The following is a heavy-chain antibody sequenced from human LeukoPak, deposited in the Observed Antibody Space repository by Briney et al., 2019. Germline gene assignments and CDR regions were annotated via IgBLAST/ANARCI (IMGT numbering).Heavy chain of an antibody. D-gene: IGHD3-10*01. CDR1: GGSINNYY. CDR2: ISYSGST. V-gene: IGHV4-59*01. J-gene: IGHJ4*02. CDR3: TREPYYGSGSYDY. Sequence: PSETMSLTCTVSGGSINNYYWSWIRQTPGKGLEYIGYISYSGSTNFNPSLKSRVTVSVDTSKNQFSLRLSSVTTADTAVYYCTREPYYGSGSYDYWGQGILVTVSS.